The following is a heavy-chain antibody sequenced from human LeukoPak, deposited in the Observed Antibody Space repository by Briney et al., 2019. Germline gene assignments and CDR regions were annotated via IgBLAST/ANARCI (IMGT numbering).Heavy chain of an antibody. CDR3: SGGFYFDF. V-gene: IGHV3-23*01. Sequence: GGSLRLSCAASGFTFSSYAMSWVRQAPGKGLEWVSSISGSGGTTYYADSVKGRFSISRDNSKNTVYMQMTSLRAEDTAAYYCSGGFYFDFWGQGTLVTVSS. CDR1: GFTFSSYA. CDR2: ISGSGGTT. J-gene: IGHJ4*02.